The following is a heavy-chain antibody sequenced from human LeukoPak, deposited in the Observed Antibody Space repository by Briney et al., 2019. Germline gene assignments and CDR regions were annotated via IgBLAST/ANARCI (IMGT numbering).Heavy chain of an antibody. CDR2: IYYSGST. CDR1: GGSISSSSYY. J-gene: IGHJ3*02. V-gene: IGHV4-39*01. Sequence: SETLSLTCTVSGGSISSSSYYWGWIRQPPGKGLEWVGSIYYSGSTYYNPSIKSRVTISVDTSKNQFSLKLSSVTAADTAVYYCARKSRRSTPLAAFDIWGQGKMVTVSS. CDR3: ARKSRRSTPLAAFDI.